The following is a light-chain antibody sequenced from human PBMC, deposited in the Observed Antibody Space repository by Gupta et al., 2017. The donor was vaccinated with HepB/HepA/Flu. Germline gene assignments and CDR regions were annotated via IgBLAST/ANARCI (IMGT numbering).Light chain of an antibody. J-gene: IGKJ2*04. CDR2: AAS. CDR3: QQYNDWPPCS. CDR1: QSVSRN. V-gene: IGKV3-15*01. Sequence: EIMLTQSPDTLSVSPGARAILSCRASQSVSRNLAWYQQKPGQAPRRLIYAASTRATGIPDSFSGSGAATDFTLTISSLQSEDFAVYICQQYNDWPPCSFGQGTRVQIK.